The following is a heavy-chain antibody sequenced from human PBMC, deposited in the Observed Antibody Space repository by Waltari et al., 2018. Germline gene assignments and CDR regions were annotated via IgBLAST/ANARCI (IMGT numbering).Heavy chain of an antibody. Sequence: QVQLQESGPGLVKPSETLSLTCAVSGYSISSGYYWGWIRQPPGKGLEWIGSIYHSGSTYYNPSLKSRVTISVDTSKNQFSLKLSSVTAADTAVYYCARSRRVGATSDFDYWGQGTLVTVSS. V-gene: IGHV4-38-2*01. CDR3: ARSRRVGATSDFDY. D-gene: IGHD1-26*01. J-gene: IGHJ4*02. CDR1: GYSISSGYY. CDR2: IYHSGST.